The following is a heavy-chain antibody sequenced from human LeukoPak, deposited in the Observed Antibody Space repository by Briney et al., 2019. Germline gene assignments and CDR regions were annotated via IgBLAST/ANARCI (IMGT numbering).Heavy chain of an antibody. Sequence: GGSLRLSCTASGFTFSSYTMSWVRQAPGKGLEWVSGISGSGGTTYYADSVKGRFTISRDNSKNTLYLQMNSLRDEDTAVYYCQSGFGELLGNYFDYWGQGTLVTVSS. CDR2: ISGSGGTT. D-gene: IGHD3-10*01. J-gene: IGHJ4*02. V-gene: IGHV3-23*01. CDR3: QSGFGELLGNYFDY. CDR1: GFTFSSYT.